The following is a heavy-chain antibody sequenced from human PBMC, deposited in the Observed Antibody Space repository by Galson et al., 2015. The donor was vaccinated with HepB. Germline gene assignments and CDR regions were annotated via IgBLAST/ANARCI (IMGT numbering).Heavy chain of an antibody. D-gene: IGHD2-15*01. CDR3: ARGGGSYNV. CDR1: EFSFSTFT. Sequence: SLRLSCAASEFSFSTFTMNWVRQAPGKSLEWVSSISGSGSYIYYADSVKGRFTISRDNAKNSLYLQMNSLRVEDTAVYYCARGGGSYNVWGQGTLVTVSS. CDR2: ISGSGSYI. V-gene: IGHV3-21*01. J-gene: IGHJ4*02.